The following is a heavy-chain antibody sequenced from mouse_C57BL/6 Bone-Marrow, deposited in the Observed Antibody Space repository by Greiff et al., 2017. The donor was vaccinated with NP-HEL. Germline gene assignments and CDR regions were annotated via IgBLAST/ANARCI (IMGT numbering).Heavy chain of an antibody. CDR1: GYTFTSYW. Sequence: QVQLQQPGAELVRPGTSVKLSCKASGYTFTSYWMHWVKQRPGQGLEWIGVIDPSDSYTNYNQKFKGKATLTVDTSSSTAYMQLSSLTSEDSAVDCCALWPDWGQGTLVTVSA. CDR2: IDPSDSYT. J-gene: IGHJ3*01. D-gene: IGHD1-1*02. CDR3: ALWPD. V-gene: IGHV1-59*01.